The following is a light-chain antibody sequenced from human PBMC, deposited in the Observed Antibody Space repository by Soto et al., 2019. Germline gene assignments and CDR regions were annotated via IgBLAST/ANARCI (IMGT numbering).Light chain of an antibody. CDR1: SSDIGTYNY. Sequence: QSVLTQPASVSGSPGQSITISCTGTSSDIGTYNYVSRYQQHTGKAPKLMIFDVSYRPSGVSNRFSGSKSDNTASLTISGLQAEDEADYYCNSYTGTSSRYVFGTGTKVTVL. V-gene: IGLV2-14*03. J-gene: IGLJ1*01. CDR2: DVS. CDR3: NSYTGTSSRYV.